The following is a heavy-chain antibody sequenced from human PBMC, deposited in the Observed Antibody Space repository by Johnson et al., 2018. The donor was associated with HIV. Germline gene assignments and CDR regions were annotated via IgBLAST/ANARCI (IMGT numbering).Heavy chain of an antibody. CDR2: ISYDGGNK. D-gene: IGHD2-15*01. Sequence: QVQLVESGGGEVQPGRSLRLSCAASGFTFSSYAMHWVRQAPGTGLEWVAFISYDGGNKYYADSVKGRFTISRDNSKNTLYLQMNSLRAEDTAVYYCARDPATLNALDIWGQGTMVTVSS. CDR3: ARDPATLNALDI. J-gene: IGHJ3*02. V-gene: IGHV3-30*04. CDR1: GFTFSSYA.